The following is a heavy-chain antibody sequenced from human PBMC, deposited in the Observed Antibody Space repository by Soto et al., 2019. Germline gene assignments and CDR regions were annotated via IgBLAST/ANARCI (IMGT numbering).Heavy chain of an antibody. Sequence: ASVQVSCKASGYTFTSYGISWVRQAPGQGLEWMGWISAYNGNTNYAQKLQGRVTMTTDTSTSTAYMELRSLRSDDTAVYYCARDPTPVARYVDWLTYGMDGWGKGTTVTVPS. CDR1: GYTFTSYG. CDR3: ARDPTPVARYVDWLTYGMDG. CDR2: ISAYNGNT. D-gene: IGHD3-9*01. J-gene: IGHJ6*04. V-gene: IGHV1-18*01.